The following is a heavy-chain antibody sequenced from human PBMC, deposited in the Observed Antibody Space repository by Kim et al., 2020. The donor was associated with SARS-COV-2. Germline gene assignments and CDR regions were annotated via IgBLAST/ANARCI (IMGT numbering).Heavy chain of an antibody. CDR2: ISGSGGST. D-gene: IGHD3-10*01. CDR3: AKTLWFGELFRIGGFDY. CDR1: EFTFSSYA. V-gene: IGHV3-23*01. Sequence: GGSLRLSCAASEFTFSSYAMSWVRQAPGKGLEWVSAISGSGGSTYYADSVKGRFTISRDNSKNTLYLQMNSLRAEDTAEYYCAKTLWFGELFRIGGFDYWGQGTLVTVSS. J-gene: IGHJ4*02.